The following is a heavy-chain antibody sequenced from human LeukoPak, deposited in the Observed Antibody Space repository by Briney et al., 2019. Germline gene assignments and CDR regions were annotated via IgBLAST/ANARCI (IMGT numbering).Heavy chain of an antibody. J-gene: IGHJ4*02. CDR2: IIPIFGTA. D-gene: IGHD6-19*01. CDR1: GGTFSSYA. CDR3: ARGPVIAVAGTGTFEY. V-gene: IGHV1-69*06. Sequence: EASVKVSCKASGGTFSSYAISWVRQAPGQGLEWMGGIIPIFGTANYAQKFQGRVTITADKSTSTAYMELSSLRSEDTAVYYCARGPVIAVAGTGTFEYWGQGTLVTVSS.